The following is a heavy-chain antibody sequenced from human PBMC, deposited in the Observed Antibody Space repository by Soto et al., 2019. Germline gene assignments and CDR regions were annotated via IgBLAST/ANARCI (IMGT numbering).Heavy chain of an antibody. J-gene: IGHJ4*02. CDR1: GFTFSSYA. D-gene: IGHD2-8*01. V-gene: IGHV3-23*01. CDR2: ISGSRGST. CDR3: AKAQDIVLMVYAIGAGFDY. Sequence: GAPLSLSCAASGFTFSSYAMNWQRHAAGRWLEWVSAISGSRGSTYYAGSVKGRFTISRENSKNTLYLQMNSRRAEDTAVYYCAKAQDIVLMVYAIGAGFDYWGQGTLVTVS.